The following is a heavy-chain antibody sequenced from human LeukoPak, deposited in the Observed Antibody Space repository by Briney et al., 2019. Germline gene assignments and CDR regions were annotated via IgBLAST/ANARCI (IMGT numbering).Heavy chain of an antibody. CDR1: GFTFSNYW. Sequence: PGGSLRLSCAASGFTFSNYWMSWVRQAPGKGLEWVANIKQDGSEKYYVDSVKGRFTISRDNAKNSLYLQMNSLRAEDTAVYYCARSVAVHFDYWGQGTLVTVSS. D-gene: IGHD6-19*01. CDR3: ARSVAVHFDY. J-gene: IGHJ4*02. V-gene: IGHV3-7*01. CDR2: IKQDGSEK.